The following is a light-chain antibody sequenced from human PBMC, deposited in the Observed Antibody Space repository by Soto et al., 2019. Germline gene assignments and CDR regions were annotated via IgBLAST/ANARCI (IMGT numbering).Light chain of an antibody. Sequence: EIVLTQSPGTLSLSPGEKATLSCRASQSIYSTYLARYQQKPGQTPRLLIYGASSRTTGIPDRFSGGGSGTDFPLTISRLEPEDFAVYYCLHYGNSPATFGQGTRLELK. CDR3: LHYGNSPAT. CDR1: QSIYSTY. J-gene: IGKJ2*01. V-gene: IGKV3-20*01. CDR2: GAS.